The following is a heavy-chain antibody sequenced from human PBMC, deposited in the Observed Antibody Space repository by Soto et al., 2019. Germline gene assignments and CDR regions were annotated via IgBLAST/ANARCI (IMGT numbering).Heavy chain of an antibody. CDR2: INAGNGNT. Sequence: QVQLVQSGAEVKKPGASVTVSCKASGYTFTSYAMHWVRQAPGQSLEGMGWINAGNGNTKYSQKFKGRVTITMDTSASTAYMELSILRSADTAVYYCARGLRLPPGWGMDVWGQGTTVTVSS. V-gene: IGHV1-3*01. J-gene: IGHJ6*02. CDR3: ARGLRLPPGWGMDV. CDR1: GYTFTSYA.